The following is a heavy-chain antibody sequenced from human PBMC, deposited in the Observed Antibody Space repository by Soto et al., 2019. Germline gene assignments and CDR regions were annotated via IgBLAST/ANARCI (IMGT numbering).Heavy chain of an antibody. CDR3: AREQIAARPAGSWFDP. J-gene: IGHJ5*02. Sequence: SETLSLTCTVPGGSISSYYWSWIRQPPGKGLEWIGYIYYSGSTNYNPSLKSRVTISVDTSKNQFSLKLSSVTAADTAVYYCAREQIAARPAGSWFDPWGQGTLVTVSS. D-gene: IGHD6-6*01. V-gene: IGHV4-59*01. CDR1: GGSISSYY. CDR2: IYYSGST.